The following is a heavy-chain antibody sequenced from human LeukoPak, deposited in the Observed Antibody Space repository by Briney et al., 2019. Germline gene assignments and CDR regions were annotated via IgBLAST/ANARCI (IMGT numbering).Heavy chain of an antibody. Sequence: SETLSLTCTVSGGSISSSSYYWGWIRQPPGKGLEWIGSIYYSGSTYYNPSLKSRVTISVDTSKNQFSLKLSSVTAADTAVYYCARGNVDTAMVFDDYYYYYMDVWGKGTTVTVSS. V-gene: IGHV4-39*07. D-gene: IGHD5-18*01. CDR1: GGSISSSSYY. J-gene: IGHJ6*03. CDR2: IYYSGST. CDR3: ARGNVDTAMVFDDYYYYYMDV.